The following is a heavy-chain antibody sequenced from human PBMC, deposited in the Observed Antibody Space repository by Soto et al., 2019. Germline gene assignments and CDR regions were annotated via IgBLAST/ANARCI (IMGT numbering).Heavy chain of an antibody. CDR2: IIPKLGIT. D-gene: IGHD2-8*01. V-gene: IGHV1-69*02. J-gene: IGHJ6*03. CDR1: VGTFSDYN. CDR3: VRVDGTRTTNFYHYTDV. Sequence: VQLVQSGAEVKRPGSSVKVSCKAPVGTFSDYNIAWVRQARGQGLEWMGRIIPKLGITNYAHKFQDRVRITADKPTRTAYMEFTSLRYEDTAVYFCVRVDGTRTTNFYHYTDVWGEGTCVTVSS.